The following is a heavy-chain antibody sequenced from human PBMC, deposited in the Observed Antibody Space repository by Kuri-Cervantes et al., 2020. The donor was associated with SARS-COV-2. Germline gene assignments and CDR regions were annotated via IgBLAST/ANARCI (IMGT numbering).Heavy chain of an antibody. D-gene: IGHD4-17*01. CDR1: GGSFSGYY. Sequence: SETLSLTCAVYGGSFSGYYWSWIRQPPGKGLEWIGEINHSGSTNYNPSLKSRVTISVDTSKNQFSLKLSSVTAADTAVYYCARDQDYGDYVEVGWFDPWGQGTLVTVSS. V-gene: IGHV4-34*01. CDR3: ARDQDYGDYVEVGWFDP. J-gene: IGHJ5*02. CDR2: INHSGST.